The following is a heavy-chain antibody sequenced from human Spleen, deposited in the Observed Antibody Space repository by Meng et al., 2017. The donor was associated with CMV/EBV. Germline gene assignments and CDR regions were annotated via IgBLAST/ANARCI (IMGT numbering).Heavy chain of an antibody. Sequence: GSIRSGDYCWSWIRQRPGKGLEWIGYIYYSGSTYYDPSLKSRVTISVDTSKNQFSLKLSSVTAADTAVYYCARGPAAPAHPTVTDYWGQGTLVTVSS. CDR3: ARGPAAPAHPTVTDY. J-gene: IGHJ4*02. CDR1: GSIRSGDYC. CDR2: IYYSGST. V-gene: IGHV4-30-4*08. D-gene: IGHD4-17*01.